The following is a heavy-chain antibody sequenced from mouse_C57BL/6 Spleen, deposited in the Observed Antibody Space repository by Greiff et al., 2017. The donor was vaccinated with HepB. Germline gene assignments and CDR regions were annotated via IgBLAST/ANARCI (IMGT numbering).Heavy chain of an antibody. CDR3: AKGYYYGSGFAY. Sequence: EVQVVESGGGLVKPGGSLKLSCAASGFTFSDYGMHWVRQAPEKGLEWVAYISSGSSTIYYADTVKGRFTISRDNAKNTLFLQMTSLRSEDTAMYYCAKGYYYGSGFAYWGQGTLVTVSA. V-gene: IGHV5-17*01. D-gene: IGHD1-1*01. CDR1: GFTFSDYG. J-gene: IGHJ3*01. CDR2: ISSGSSTI.